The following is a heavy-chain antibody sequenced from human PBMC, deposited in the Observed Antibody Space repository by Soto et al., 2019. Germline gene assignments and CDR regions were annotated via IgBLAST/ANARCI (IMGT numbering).Heavy chain of an antibody. CDR3: ARGKQWLVPVGFDP. Sequence: EVQLLESGGGLVQPGGSLRLSCAASGFTFSSYAMSWVRQAPGKGLEWVSAISGSGGSTYYADSVKGRFTISRDNAKNSLYLQMNSLRAEDTAVYYCARGKQWLVPVGFDPWGQGTLVTVSS. CDR1: GFTFSSYA. D-gene: IGHD6-19*01. J-gene: IGHJ5*02. V-gene: IGHV3-23*01. CDR2: ISGSGGST.